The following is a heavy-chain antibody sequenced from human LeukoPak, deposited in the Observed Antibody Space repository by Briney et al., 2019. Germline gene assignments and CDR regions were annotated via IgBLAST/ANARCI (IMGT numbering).Heavy chain of an antibody. V-gene: IGHV3-23*01. J-gene: IGHJ6*03. CDR2: ISGSGGST. D-gene: IGHD4-11*01. Sequence: GGSLRLSCAASGFTFSSYAMSWVRQAPGKGLEWGSAISGSGGSTYYADSVKGRFTISRDNSKNTLYLQMNSLRAEDTAVYYCAKVGTTVTLRPYYYYMDVWGKGTTVTVSS. CDR1: GFTFSSYA. CDR3: AKVGTTVTLRPYYYYMDV.